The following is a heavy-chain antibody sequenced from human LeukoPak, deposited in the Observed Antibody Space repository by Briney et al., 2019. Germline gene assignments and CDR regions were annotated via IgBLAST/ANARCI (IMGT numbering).Heavy chain of an antibody. V-gene: IGHV1-18*01. CDR3: ARGSSVAGDHDAFDI. CDR1: GYTFTSYG. J-gene: IGHJ3*02. D-gene: IGHD6-19*01. Sequence: ASVKVSCKASGYTFTSYGISWVRQAPGQGLEWMGWISAYNGNTNYAQKLQGRVTMTTDTSTSTAYMELRSLRSDDTAAYYCARGSSVAGDHDAFDIWGQGTMVTVSS. CDR2: ISAYNGNT.